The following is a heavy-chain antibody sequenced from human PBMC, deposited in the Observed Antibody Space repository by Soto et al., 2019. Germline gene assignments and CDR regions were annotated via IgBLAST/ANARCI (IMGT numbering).Heavy chain of an antibody. V-gene: IGHV1-69*01. CDR2: IIPIFGIS. CDR1: GGTFNSFA. CDR3: ARPPGLTATRQYYGMDV. D-gene: IGHD3-16*01. J-gene: IGHJ6*02. Sequence: QVQLVQSGAEVKRPGSSVKVSCKASGGTFNSFAINWVRQAPGQGLEWMGGIIPIFGISNYAQKFQGRVAISAGEFPSTAPLKLKCLGSEGPAVYFWARPPGLTATRQYYGMDVWGQGATVTVSS.